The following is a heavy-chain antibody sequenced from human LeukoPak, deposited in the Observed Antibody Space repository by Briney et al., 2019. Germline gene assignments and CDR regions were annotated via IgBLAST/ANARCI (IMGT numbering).Heavy chain of an antibody. V-gene: IGHV3-48*03. Sequence: GGSLRLSCAASGFTFSSYEMNWVRQAPGKGLEWVSYISSSGSTIYYADSVKGRFTISRDNAKNSLYLQMNSLRAEDTAVYYCARAPTGIQLWLRDAFDIWGQGTMATVSS. CDR1: GFTFSSYE. CDR2: ISSSGSTI. D-gene: IGHD5-18*01. CDR3: ARAPTGIQLWLRDAFDI. J-gene: IGHJ3*02.